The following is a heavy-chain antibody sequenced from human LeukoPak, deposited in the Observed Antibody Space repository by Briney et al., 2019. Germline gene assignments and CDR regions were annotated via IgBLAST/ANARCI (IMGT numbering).Heavy chain of an antibody. V-gene: IGHV3-21*01. D-gene: IGHD6-13*01. CDR1: ALTFSSYS. CDR3: ARSAAAGTFFYY. CDR2: ISSSSSYI. Sequence: GGSLRLSCAASALTFSSYSMNWVRQAPGKGLEWVSSISSSSSYIYYADSVKGRFTISRDNAKNSLYLQMNSLRAEDTAVYYCARSAAAGTFFYYCGEGALLTVSS. J-gene: IGHJ4*02.